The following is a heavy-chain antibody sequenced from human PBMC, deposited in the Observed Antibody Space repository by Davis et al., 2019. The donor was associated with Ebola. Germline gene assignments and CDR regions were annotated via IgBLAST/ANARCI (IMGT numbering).Heavy chain of an antibody. J-gene: IGHJ4*02. V-gene: IGHV4-59*01. CDR3: ARVLMGISGYYYFDY. Sequence: PGGSLRLSCTVSGGSISSYYWSWIRQPPGKGLEWIGYIYYSGSTNYNPSLKSRVTISVDTSKNQFSLKLSSVTAADTAVYYCARVLMGISGYYYFDYWGQGTLVTVSS. CDR2: IYYSGST. D-gene: IGHD3-22*01. CDR1: GGSISSYY.